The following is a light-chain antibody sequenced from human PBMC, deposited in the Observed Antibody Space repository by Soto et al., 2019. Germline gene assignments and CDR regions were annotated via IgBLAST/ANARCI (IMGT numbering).Light chain of an antibody. Sequence: EIVMTQSPATLSVSPGEGATLSCRASQSVSGNLAWYQQKPGQAPRLLIYGASTRATGIPARFTGSGSGTEFTLTISSLQSEDFAVYYCQQCNNWPRTFGQGTKLEIK. CDR2: GAS. CDR1: QSVSGN. V-gene: IGKV3-15*01. J-gene: IGKJ2*01. CDR3: QQCNNWPRT.